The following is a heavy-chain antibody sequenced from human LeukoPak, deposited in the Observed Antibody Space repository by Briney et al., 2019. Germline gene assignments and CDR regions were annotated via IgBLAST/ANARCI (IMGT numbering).Heavy chain of an antibody. CDR2: IYSGGST. J-gene: IGHJ4*02. CDR3: AKDDYYDRSGYLYYFDY. D-gene: IGHD3-22*01. Sequence: GGSLRLSCAASGLTVSSNSMSWVRQAPGKGLEWVSFIYSGGSTYYADSVKGRFTISRDNSKNTLYLQMNSLRAEDTAVYYCAKDDYYDRSGYLYYFDYWGQGTLVTVSS. V-gene: IGHV3-53*01. CDR1: GLTVSSNS.